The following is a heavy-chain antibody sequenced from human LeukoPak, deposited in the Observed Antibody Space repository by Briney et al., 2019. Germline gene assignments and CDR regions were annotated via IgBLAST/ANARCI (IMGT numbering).Heavy chain of an antibody. CDR2: IYSGGST. D-gene: IGHD3-22*01. CDR3: ARGYYDSSAYYPTYFDY. Sequence: PGGSLSLSCAASGFTVSSNYMSWVRQAPEKGLEWVSVIYSGGSTYYADSVKGRFTISRDNSKNTLYLQMNSLRAEDTAAYYCARGYYDSSAYYPTYFDYWGQGTLVTVSS. CDR1: GFTVSSNY. J-gene: IGHJ4*02. V-gene: IGHV3-53*01.